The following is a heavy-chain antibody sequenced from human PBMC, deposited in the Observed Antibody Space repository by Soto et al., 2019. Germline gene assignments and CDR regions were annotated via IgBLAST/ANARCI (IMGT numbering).Heavy chain of an antibody. J-gene: IGHJ4*02. CDR2: ISYDGGER. Sequence: GGSLRLSCGGSGFIFSRYGMHWVRQAPGKGLEWVTGISYDGGERFYADSVKGRFTISRDNSKNRLDLQMSSLRPEDTAVYYCARDLPLYCRGDCNFDFWGQGNLVTVSS. V-gene: IGHV3-30*03. CDR1: GFIFSRYG. D-gene: IGHD2-21*02. CDR3: ARDLPLYCRGDCNFDF.